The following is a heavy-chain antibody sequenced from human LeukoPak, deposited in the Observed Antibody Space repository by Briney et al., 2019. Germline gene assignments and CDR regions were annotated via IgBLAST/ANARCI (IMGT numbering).Heavy chain of an antibody. D-gene: IGHD3-22*01. CDR3: AGSSGYYPSNWFDP. CDR1: GYTFTSYG. V-gene: IGHV1-46*01. Sequence: ASVKVSCKASGYTFTSYGISWVRQAPGQGLEWMGIINPSGGSTSYAQKFQGRVTITADKSTSTAYMELSSLRSEDTAVYYCAGSSGYYPSNWFDPWGQGTLVTVSS. CDR2: INPSGGST. J-gene: IGHJ5*02.